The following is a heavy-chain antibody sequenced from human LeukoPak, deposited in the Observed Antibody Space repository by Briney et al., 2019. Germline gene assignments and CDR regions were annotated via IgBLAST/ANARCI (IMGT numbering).Heavy chain of an antibody. CDR3: ARDRSGYGSSWYN. D-gene: IGHD6-13*01. Sequence: ASVKVSCKASGYTFTGYYMHWVRQAPGQGLEWMGWINPNSGGTNYQGRVTMTRDTSISTAYMELSRLRSDDTAVYYCARDRSGYGSSWYNWGQGTLVTVSS. CDR1: GYTFTGYY. J-gene: IGHJ4*02. CDR2: INPNSGGT. V-gene: IGHV1-2*02.